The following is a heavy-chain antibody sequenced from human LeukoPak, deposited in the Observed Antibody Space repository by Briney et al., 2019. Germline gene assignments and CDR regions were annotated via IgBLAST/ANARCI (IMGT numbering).Heavy chain of an antibody. D-gene: IGHD3-10*01. CDR3: ARGPMVRGVDYMDV. J-gene: IGHJ6*03. Sequence: PGGSLRLSCAASGFTFSSYSMNWVRQAPGKGLEWVSAISGSGGSTYYADSVKGRFTISRDNSKNTLYLQMNSLRAEDTAVYYCARGPMVRGVDYMDVWGKGTTVTVSS. CDR1: GFTFSSYS. V-gene: IGHV3-23*01. CDR2: ISGSGGST.